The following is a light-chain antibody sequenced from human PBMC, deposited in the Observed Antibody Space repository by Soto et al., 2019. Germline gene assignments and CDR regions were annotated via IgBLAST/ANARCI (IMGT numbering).Light chain of an antibody. J-gene: IGKJ1*01. CDR3: QQYGRSPT. Sequence: EIVMTQSPATLSVSPGATATLSCRASQSAGNPLARYQQTPAQAPRLLIYAASARATGIPARLSGSGSGTAFTLTISRLEPEDFAVYYCQQYGRSPTFGQGTKVE. CDR1: QSAGNP. V-gene: IGKV3-20*01. CDR2: AAS.